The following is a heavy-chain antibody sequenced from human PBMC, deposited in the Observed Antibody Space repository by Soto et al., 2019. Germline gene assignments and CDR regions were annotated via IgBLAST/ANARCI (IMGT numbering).Heavy chain of an antibody. V-gene: IGHV5-10-1*01. CDR1: GYSFTSYW. D-gene: IGHD3-22*01. Sequence: PGESLKISCKGSGYSFTSYWISWVRPMPGKGLEWMGRIDPSDSYTNYSPSFQGHGTISADKSISTAYLQWRSLKASDTAMYYCARPHDSSGYYWHGPVDIWGQGTMVTVSS. CDR3: ARPHDSSGYYWHGPVDI. J-gene: IGHJ3*02. CDR2: IDPSDSYT.